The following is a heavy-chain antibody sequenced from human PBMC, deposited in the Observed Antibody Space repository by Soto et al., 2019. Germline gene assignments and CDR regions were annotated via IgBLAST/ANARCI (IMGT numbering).Heavy chain of an antibody. CDR2: INHSGST. D-gene: IGHD5-18*01. CDR1: GGSFSGYY. J-gene: IGHJ5*02. CDR3: ARGRGEDTAMVKMSGWFDP. V-gene: IGHV4-34*01. Sequence: SETLSLTCAVYGGSFSGYYWSWIRQPPGKGLEWIGEINHSGSTNYNPSLKSRVTISVDTSKNQFSLKLSSVTAADTAVYYCARGRGEDTAMVKMSGWFDPWGQGTLVTVSS.